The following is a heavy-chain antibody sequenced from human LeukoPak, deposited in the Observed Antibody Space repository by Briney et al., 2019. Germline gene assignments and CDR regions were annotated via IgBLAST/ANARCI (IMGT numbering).Heavy chain of an antibody. D-gene: IGHD6-13*01. CDR2: IYYSGST. CDR1: GFTFSSYA. Sequence: PGGSLRLSCAASGFTFSSYAMSWIRQPPGKGREWIGSIYYSGSTYYNPSLKSRVTISVDTSKNQFSLKLSSVTAADTAVYYCARQRSGAAAAYNFDYWGQGTLVTVSS. CDR3: ARQRSGAAAAYNFDY. V-gene: IGHV4-39*01. J-gene: IGHJ4*02.